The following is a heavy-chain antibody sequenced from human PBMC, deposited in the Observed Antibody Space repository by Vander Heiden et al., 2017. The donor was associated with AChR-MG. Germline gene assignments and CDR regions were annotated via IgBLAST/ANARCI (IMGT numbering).Heavy chain of an antibody. V-gene: IGHV4-34*01. Sequence: QVQLQQWGAGLLKPSETLSLTCAVYGGSFSGYYWSWIRQPPGKGLEWIGEINHSGSTNYNPSLKSRVTISVDTSKNQFSLKLSSVTAADTAVYYCARGVYYDFWSGYQPWGNYYYYYMDVWGKGTTVTVSS. J-gene: IGHJ6*03. CDR3: ARGVYYDFWSGYQPWGNYYYYYMDV. CDR1: GGSFSGYY. D-gene: IGHD3-3*01. CDR2: INHSGST.